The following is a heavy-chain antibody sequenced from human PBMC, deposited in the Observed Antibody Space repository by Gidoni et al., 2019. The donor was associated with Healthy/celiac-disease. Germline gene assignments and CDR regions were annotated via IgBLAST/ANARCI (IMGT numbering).Heavy chain of an antibody. V-gene: IGHV4-39*07. D-gene: IGHD3-9*01. Sequence: QLQLQESGPGLVTPSETLSLTCTVSGGSISSSSYYWGWIRQPPGKGLEWIGSIYYSGSTYYNPSLKSRVTISVDTSKNQFSLKLSSVTAADTAVYYCAREASDILTGPFPVFIWGQGTMVTVS. CDR1: GGSISSSSYY. CDR2: IYYSGST. CDR3: AREASDILTGPFPVFI. J-gene: IGHJ3*02.